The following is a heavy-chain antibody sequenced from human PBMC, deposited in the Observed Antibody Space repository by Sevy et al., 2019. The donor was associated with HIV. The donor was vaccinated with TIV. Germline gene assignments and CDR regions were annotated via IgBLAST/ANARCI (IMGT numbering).Heavy chain of an antibody. V-gene: IGHV3-7*01. Sequence: GGSLRLSCAGSGFTLSSYWMSWVRQAPGRGLEWVANIKQDGSEKYYVDSVKGRFSISRDNAENSMYLQMNSLRDEDTAMSYCARQSGVLAVETGMSDAFDFWGRGTMVTVSS. D-gene: IGHD5-18*01. CDR2: IKQDGSEK. J-gene: IGHJ3*01. CDR1: GFTLSSYW. CDR3: ARQSGVLAVETGMSDAFDF.